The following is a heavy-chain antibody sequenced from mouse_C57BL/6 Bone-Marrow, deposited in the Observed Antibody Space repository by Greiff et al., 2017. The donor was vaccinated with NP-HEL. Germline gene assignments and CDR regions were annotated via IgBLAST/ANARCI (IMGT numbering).Heavy chain of an antibody. Sequence: VQLQQPGAELVKPGASVKLSCKASGYTFTSYWMQWVKQRPGQGLEWIGEIDPSDSYTNYNQKFKGKATLTVDTSSSTAYMQLSSLTSEDSAVYYCARFQRVLPLVDYWGQGTSVTVSS. D-gene: IGHD5-5*01. CDR1: GYTFTSYW. CDR2: IDPSDSYT. CDR3: ARFQRVLPLVDY. V-gene: IGHV1-50*01. J-gene: IGHJ4*01.